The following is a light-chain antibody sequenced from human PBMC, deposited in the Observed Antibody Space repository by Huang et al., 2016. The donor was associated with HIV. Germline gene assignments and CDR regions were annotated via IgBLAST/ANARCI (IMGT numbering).Light chain of an antibody. V-gene: IGKV3-11*01. J-gene: IGKJ5*01. CDR2: DAS. CDR3: QQRSNGIT. Sequence: EFVLTQSPATLSLSPGERATLSCRASQSVNSYLAWYQQKPGQAPRLLIYDASNRATGIPARFSGSGSGTDFTLTISSLEPEDFAVYYCQQRSNGITFGQGTRLEIK. CDR1: QSVNSY.